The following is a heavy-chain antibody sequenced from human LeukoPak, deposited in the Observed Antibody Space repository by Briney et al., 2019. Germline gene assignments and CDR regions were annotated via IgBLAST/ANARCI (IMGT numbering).Heavy chain of an antibody. CDR1: GFTVSSNY. Sequence: GGSLRLFCVVSGFTVSSNYMNWVRQAPGKGLEWVSVLYSGGITYSADSVKGRFTISRDISKNTLYLQTNSLRAEDTAVYYCARELTSSSCFDPWGQGTLVTVSS. V-gene: IGHV3-66*01. J-gene: IGHJ5*02. CDR2: LYSGGIT. CDR3: ARELTSSSCFDP. D-gene: IGHD6-13*01.